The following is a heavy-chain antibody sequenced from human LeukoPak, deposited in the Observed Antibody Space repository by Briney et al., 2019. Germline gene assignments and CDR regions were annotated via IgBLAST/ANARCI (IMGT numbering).Heavy chain of an antibody. CDR2: IYYSGST. Sequence: PSETLSLTCTVSGGSISSYYWSWIRQPPGKGLEWIGYIYYSGSTNYNPSLKSRVTISVDTSKNQFSLKLSSVTAADTAVYYCERGWRKHYYDTGPYYYYMDVWGKGTTATVSS. CDR3: ERGWRKHYYDTGPYYYYMDV. J-gene: IGHJ6*03. V-gene: IGHV4-59*01. CDR1: GGSISSYY. D-gene: IGHD3-22*01.